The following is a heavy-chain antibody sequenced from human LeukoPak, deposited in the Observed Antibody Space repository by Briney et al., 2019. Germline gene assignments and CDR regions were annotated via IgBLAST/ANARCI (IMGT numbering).Heavy chain of an antibody. Sequence: PSETLSLTCTVSGGPISSGDYYWSWIRQPPGKGLEWIGYIYYSGSTYYNPSLKSRVTISVDTSKNQFSLKLSSVTAADTAVYYCARGRNGDYALDWYFDLWGRGTLVTVSS. J-gene: IGHJ2*01. CDR3: ARGRNGDYALDWYFDL. CDR1: GGPISSGDYY. CDR2: IYYSGST. D-gene: IGHD4-17*01. V-gene: IGHV4-30-4*01.